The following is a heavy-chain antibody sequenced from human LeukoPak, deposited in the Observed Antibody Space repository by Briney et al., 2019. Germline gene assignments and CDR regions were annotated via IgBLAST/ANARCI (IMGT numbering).Heavy chain of an antibody. D-gene: IGHD2-2*01. CDR3: ARDESGIVVVPAASTSNYYGMDV. CDR2: IIPILGIA. CDR1: GYTFTSFY. Sequence: SVKVSCKASGYTFTSFYMHWVRQAPGQGLERMGRIIPILGIANYAQKFQGRVTITADKSTSTAYMELSSLRSEDTAVYYCARDESGIVVVPAASTSNYYGMDVWGQGTMVTVSS. V-gene: IGHV1-69*04. J-gene: IGHJ6*02.